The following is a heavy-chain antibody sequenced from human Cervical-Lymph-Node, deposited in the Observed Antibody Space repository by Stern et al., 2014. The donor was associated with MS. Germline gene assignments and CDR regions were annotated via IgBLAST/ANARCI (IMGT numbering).Heavy chain of an antibody. J-gene: IGHJ5*01. CDR3: ARVTGRGTRQNWFDS. CDR1: GGSLTSKY. D-gene: IGHD1-26*01. CDR2: IYSDGNT. Sequence: VQLVESGPGLVKPSETVSLTCTVSGGSLTSKYWNWIRQPPGKGLECIGYIYSDGNTNYNPSLKNRVTISLDTSTNQFSLSLTSVTAADTAVYYCARVTGRGTRQNWFDSWGQGTLLTVSS. V-gene: IGHV4-59*01.